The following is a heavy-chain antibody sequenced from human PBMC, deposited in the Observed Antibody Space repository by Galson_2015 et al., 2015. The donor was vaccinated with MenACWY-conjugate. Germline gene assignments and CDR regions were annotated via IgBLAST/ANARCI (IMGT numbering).Heavy chain of an antibody. Sequence: SLRLSCAASAFTFSYYDMHWVRQATGQGLEWVSAIGVGGDTYYLDSVKGRFTISRKNAKNSLYLQMNSLRAEDTAVYYCAREVRDDYSSGWDLDYWGQGILVTVSS. D-gene: IGHD6-19*01. CDR3: AREVRDDYSSGWDLDY. CDR1: AFTFSYYD. V-gene: IGHV3-13*01. J-gene: IGHJ4*02. CDR2: IGVGGDT.